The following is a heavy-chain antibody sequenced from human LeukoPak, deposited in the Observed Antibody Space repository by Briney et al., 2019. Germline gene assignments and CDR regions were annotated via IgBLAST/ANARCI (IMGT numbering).Heavy chain of an antibody. D-gene: IGHD3-9*01. CDR2: FNPEDGET. Sequence: ASVKVSCKVSGYTLTELSMHWVRQAPGKGLEWMGGFNPEDGETIYAQKFQGRVTMTEDTSTDTAYMELSNLRSEDTAVYYCATGPRKLRYFDWLNEPHFDYWGQGTLVTVSS. V-gene: IGHV1-24*01. J-gene: IGHJ4*02. CDR1: GYTLTELS. CDR3: ATGPRKLRYFDWLNEPHFDY.